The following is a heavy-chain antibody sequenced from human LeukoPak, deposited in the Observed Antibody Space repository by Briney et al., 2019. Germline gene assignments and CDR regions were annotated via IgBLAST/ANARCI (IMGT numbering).Heavy chain of an antibody. CDR1: GGSISSGDYF. J-gene: IGHJ4*02. V-gene: IGHV4-30-4*01. Sequence: SETLSLTCSVSGGSISSGDYFWTWIRQPPGKGLEYIGYIYYSGTTYYNPSLKSRITMSVDMSANQFSLRLTSVSAADTAVYYCARDREANYYDSSYYFGYWGQGTLVTVSS. CDR2: IYYSGTT. CDR3: ARDREANYYDSSYYFGY. D-gene: IGHD3-22*01.